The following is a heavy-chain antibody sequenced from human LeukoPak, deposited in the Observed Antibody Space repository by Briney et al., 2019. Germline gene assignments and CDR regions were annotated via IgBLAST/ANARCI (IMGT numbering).Heavy chain of an antibody. J-gene: IGHJ4*02. Sequence: PGGSLRLSCAASGFTFSNYGMHWVRQAPGKGLEWVAVIWYDGSNKYYADSVKGRFTISRDDSKNTLYLQMNSLRAEDTAVYYCARALNPQNGGYPSYWGQGTLVTVSS. CDR2: IWYDGSNK. V-gene: IGHV3-33*01. CDR3: ARALNPQNGGYPSY. CDR1: GFTFSNYG. D-gene: IGHD2-8*01.